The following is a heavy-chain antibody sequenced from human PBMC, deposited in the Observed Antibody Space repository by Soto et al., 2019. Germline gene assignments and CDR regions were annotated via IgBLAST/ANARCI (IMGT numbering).Heavy chain of an antibody. V-gene: IGHV3-30*18. CDR2: ISYDGGNK. Sequence: GGSLRLSCAASGFSFSNYGLHWVRQAPGKGLEWVAVISYDGGNKYYADSVKGRFTISRDNPKNTLYLQMNSLRPEDTAIYYCAKIIGFCSSSSCSRDYYYYYGMDVWGHGTTVTVSS. CDR1: GFSFSNYG. CDR3: AKIIGFCSSSSCSRDYYYYYGMDV. J-gene: IGHJ6*02. D-gene: IGHD2-2*01.